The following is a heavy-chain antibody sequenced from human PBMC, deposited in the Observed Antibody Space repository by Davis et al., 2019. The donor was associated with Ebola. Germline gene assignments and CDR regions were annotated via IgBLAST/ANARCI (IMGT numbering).Heavy chain of an antibody. V-gene: IGHV4-31*03. D-gene: IGHD2-2*02. Sequence: PSETLSLTCTVSGGSISSGGYYWSWIRQHPGKGLEWIGYIYYSGSTYYNPSLKSRVTISVDTSKNQFSLKLSSVTAADTAVYYCAREGGESHQKNTVVPAAIRMDVWGQGTTVTVSS. CDR2: IYYSGST. J-gene: IGHJ6*02. CDR3: AREGGESHQKNTVVPAAIRMDV. CDR1: GGSISSGGYY.